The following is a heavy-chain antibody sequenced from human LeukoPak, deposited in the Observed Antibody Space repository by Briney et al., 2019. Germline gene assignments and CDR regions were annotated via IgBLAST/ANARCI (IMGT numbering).Heavy chain of an antibody. CDR3: ARDRGGDIVATGLDY. Sequence: SETLSLTCTVSGGSISSYYWSWIRQPPGKGLEWIGYIYYSGNTYYNSSLKSRVTISLDTSKNQFSLKLSSVTAADTAVYYCARDRGGDIVATGLDYWGQGTLVTVSS. J-gene: IGHJ4*02. D-gene: IGHD5-12*01. CDR1: GGSISSYY. V-gene: IGHV4-59*12. CDR2: IYYSGNT.